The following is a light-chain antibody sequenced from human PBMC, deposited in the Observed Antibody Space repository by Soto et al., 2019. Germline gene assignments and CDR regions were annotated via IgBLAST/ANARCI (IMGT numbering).Light chain of an antibody. J-gene: IGLJ3*02. V-gene: IGLV1-44*01. CDR2: SHD. CDR3: AVWGNNINGPVV. Sequence: QAVVTQPPSASGPPGQRVTISCSGSSSTIGSNTVDWYQQLPGTAPKLLIYSHDQRPLGVPDRFSASRSGTSASLAISGLQPGDEGIYYCAVWGNNINGPVVFGGGTKLTVL. CDR1: SSTIGSNT.